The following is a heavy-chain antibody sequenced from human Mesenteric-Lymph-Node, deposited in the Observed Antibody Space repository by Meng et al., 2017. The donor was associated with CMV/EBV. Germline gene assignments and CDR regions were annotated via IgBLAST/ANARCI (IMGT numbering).Heavy chain of an antibody. CDR2: INPIGGGT. J-gene: IGHJ5*02. CDR1: GFTLTSYF. CDR3: TRAFRDDGTRRTNWFDP. D-gene: IGHD5-24*01. Sequence: ASVKVSCKASGFTLTSYFLHWVRQAPGQGLEWMGVINPIGGGTSHAQKFQGRVTVTRDTSTSTVYMELSSLRSDDTAVYYCTRAFRDDGTRRTNWFDPWGQGTLVTVSS. V-gene: IGHV1-46*01.